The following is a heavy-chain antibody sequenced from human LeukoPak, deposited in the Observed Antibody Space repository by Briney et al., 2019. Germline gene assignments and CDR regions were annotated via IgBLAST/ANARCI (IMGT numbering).Heavy chain of an antibody. V-gene: IGHV5-51*01. CDR1: GYSFTSYW. D-gene: IGHD6-13*01. Sequence: GESLKIYCKGSGYSFTSYWIGWVRQLPAHRQGSMGIIYPGDSDTRYSPSFQGQVTISADKSISTAYLQWSSLKASDTAMYYCARLAAAGPFDYWGQGTLVTVSS. J-gene: IGHJ4*02. CDR3: ARLAAAGPFDY. CDR2: IYPGDSDT.